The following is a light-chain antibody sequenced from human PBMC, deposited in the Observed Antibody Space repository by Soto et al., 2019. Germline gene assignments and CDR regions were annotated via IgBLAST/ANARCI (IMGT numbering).Light chain of an antibody. CDR2: SAS. CDR1: QRINIY. CDR3: QQYHSWT. Sequence: DIQMTQSPSSLSTSVGDRVTITCRASQRINIYLNWYRQKPGKAPELLIYSASNLQSGVPSRFSGSGSGTDFTLTISSLQPEDFATYYCQQYHSWTFGQGTKVDIK. V-gene: IGKV1-39*01. J-gene: IGKJ1*01.